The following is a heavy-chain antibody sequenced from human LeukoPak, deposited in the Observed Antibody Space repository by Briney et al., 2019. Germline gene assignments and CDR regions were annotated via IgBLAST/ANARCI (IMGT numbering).Heavy chain of an antibody. CDR2: IYYSGST. D-gene: IGHD6-13*01. V-gene: IGHV4-31*03. Sequence: SQTLSLTCTVSGGSISSGGYYWSWIRQHPGKGLEWIGYIYYSGSTYYNPSLKSRVTISVDTSKNQFSLKLSSVTAADTAVYYCARFTSQQLVPGQPFDIWGQGTMVTVSS. CDR1: GGSISSGGYY. J-gene: IGHJ3*02. CDR3: ARFTSQQLVPGQPFDI.